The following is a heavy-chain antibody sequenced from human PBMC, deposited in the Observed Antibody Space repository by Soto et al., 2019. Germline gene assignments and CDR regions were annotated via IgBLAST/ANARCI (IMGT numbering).Heavy chain of an antibody. CDR2: IKSKADGGTT. J-gene: IGHJ5*02. Sequence: GGSLRLSCAASGFPFVNAWMSWVRQAPGKGLEWVGRIKSKADGGTTDYPAPVKGRFTISRDDSKNALYLQMNSLKTEDTAVYYYATEGEVTPKYLDIWGQGTLVTVSS. D-gene: IGHD4-4*01. CDR1: GFPFVNAW. V-gene: IGHV3-15*07. CDR3: ATEGEVTPKYLDI.